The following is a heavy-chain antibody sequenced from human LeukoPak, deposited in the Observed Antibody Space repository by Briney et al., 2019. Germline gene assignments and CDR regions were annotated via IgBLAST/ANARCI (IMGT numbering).Heavy chain of an antibody. CDR1: GGTFSSYA. Sequence: SVKVSCKASGGTFSSYAISWVRQAPGQGLEWMGRIIPIFGTANYAQKLQGRVTITTDESTSTAYMELSSLRSEDTAVYYRATYDSSGYYYGPFDYWGQGTLVTVSS. CDR3: ATYDSSGYYYGPFDY. D-gene: IGHD3-22*01. CDR2: IIPIFGTA. J-gene: IGHJ4*02. V-gene: IGHV1-69*05.